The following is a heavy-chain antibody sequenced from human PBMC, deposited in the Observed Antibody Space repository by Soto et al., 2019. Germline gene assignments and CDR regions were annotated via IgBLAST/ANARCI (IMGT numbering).Heavy chain of an antibody. J-gene: IGHJ6*02. V-gene: IGHV3-23*01. D-gene: IGHD3-3*01. CDR2: ISGSGGST. Sequence: SCAASGFTCSIYAMSCVRQSPLNWLEWVSAISGSGGSTYYADSVKGRFTISRDNSKNTLYLQMNSLRAEDTAVYYCAKVKGAWSGYSPYYYGMDVWGQGTTVTVSS. CDR3: AKVKGAWSGYSPYYYGMDV. CDR1: GFTCSIYA.